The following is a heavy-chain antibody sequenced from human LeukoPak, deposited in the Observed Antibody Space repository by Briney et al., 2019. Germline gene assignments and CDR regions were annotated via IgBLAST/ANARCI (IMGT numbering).Heavy chain of an antibody. D-gene: IGHD6-6*01. CDR3: AKATAIAATFDH. Sequence: GGSLRLSCAASGFTFDDYAIHWVRQAPGKGLEWVSGISWNSGSIGYADSVKGRFTISRDNAKNSLYLQKNSLRAEDTALYYCAKATAIAATFDHWGQGTLVTVSS. J-gene: IGHJ4*02. CDR1: GFTFDDYA. V-gene: IGHV3-9*01. CDR2: ISWNSGSI.